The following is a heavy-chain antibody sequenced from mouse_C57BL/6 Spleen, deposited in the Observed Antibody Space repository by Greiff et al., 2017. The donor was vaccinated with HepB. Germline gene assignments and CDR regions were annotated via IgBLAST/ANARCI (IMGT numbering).Heavy chain of an antibody. V-gene: IGHV1-59*01. Sequence: QVQLQQPGAELVRPGTSVKLSCKASGYTFTSYWMHWVKQRPGQGLEWIGVIDPSDSYTNYNQKFKGKATLTVDTSSSTAYMQLSSLTSEDSAVYYCSRRSSHFDYWGQGTTLTVSS. CDR1: GYTFTSYW. J-gene: IGHJ2*01. D-gene: IGHD1-1*01. CDR2: IDPSDSYT. CDR3: SRRSSHFDY.